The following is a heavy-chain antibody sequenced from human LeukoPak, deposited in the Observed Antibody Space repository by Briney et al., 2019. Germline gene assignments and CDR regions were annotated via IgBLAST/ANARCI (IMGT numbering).Heavy chain of an antibody. D-gene: IGHD3-22*01. CDR1: GGSISSNTYY. Sequence: SETLSLTCTVSGGSISSNTYYWDWIRQPPGKGLECIGSIYYGGSTYYNPSLKSRVIISVDTSKNQFSLKLSSVTAADTAVCYCARTYYYASSAFDIWGQGTMVTVSS. CDR3: ARTYYYASSAFDI. J-gene: IGHJ3*02. CDR2: IYYGGST. V-gene: IGHV4-39*01.